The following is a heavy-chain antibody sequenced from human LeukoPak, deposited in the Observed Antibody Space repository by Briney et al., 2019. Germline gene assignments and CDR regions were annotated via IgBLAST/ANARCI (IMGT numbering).Heavy chain of an antibody. J-gene: IGHJ6*03. Sequence: SETLSLTCTVSGGSISSSSYYWGWIRQPPGKGLEWIGSIYYSGSTYYNPSLKSRVTISVDTSKNQFSLKLSSVTAADTAVYYCARGFTNYDILTGGTYYYYYYMDVWGKGTTVTISS. D-gene: IGHD3-9*01. CDR3: ARGFTNYDILTGGTYYYYYYMDV. V-gene: IGHV4-39*07. CDR1: GGSISSSSYY. CDR2: IYYSGST.